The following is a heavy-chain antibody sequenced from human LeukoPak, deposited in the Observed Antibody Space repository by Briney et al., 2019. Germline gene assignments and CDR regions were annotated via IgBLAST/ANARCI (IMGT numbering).Heavy chain of an antibody. CDR2: ISGSGGST. V-gene: IGHV3-23*01. CDR1: GFTFSSYA. D-gene: IGHD3-10*01. CDR3: AKSDCGSDGCKLLNY. Sequence: GGSLRLSCAASGFTFSSYAMSWVRQAPGKGLEWVSGISGSGGSTYYADSVKGRFTISRDNARNTVSLQMNNLRAEDTAVYYCAKSDCGSDGCKLLNYWGQGTLVIASS. J-gene: IGHJ4*02.